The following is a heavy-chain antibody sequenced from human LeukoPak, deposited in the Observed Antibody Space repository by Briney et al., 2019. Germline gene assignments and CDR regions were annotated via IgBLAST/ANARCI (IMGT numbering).Heavy chain of an antibody. CDR3: ARANGSGSYYFDY. CDR1: GGSISSSSYY. J-gene: IGHJ4*02. CDR2: IYYSGST. D-gene: IGHD3-10*01. V-gene: IGHV4-30-4*01. Sequence: SETLSLTCTVSGGSISSSSYYWSWIRQPPGKGLEWIGYIYYSGSTYYNPSLKSRVTISVDTSKNQFSLKLSSVTAADTAVYYCARANGSGSYYFDYWGQGTLVTVSS.